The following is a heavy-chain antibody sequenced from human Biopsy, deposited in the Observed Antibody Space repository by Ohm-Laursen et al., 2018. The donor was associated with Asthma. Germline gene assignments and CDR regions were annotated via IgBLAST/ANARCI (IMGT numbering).Heavy chain of an antibody. CDR3: ARGDSSNWSHYYFDY. V-gene: IGHV3-53*01. Sequence: SLRLPCSAFGFNFSNFAIHWVRQAPGKGLEWVSVIYSGGTSHTADSVRGRFTISRDYSKNTLYLQMHSLRAEDTAVYYCARGDSSNWSHYYFDYWGQGTLVTVSS. CDR2: IYSGGTS. J-gene: IGHJ4*02. D-gene: IGHD3-22*01. CDR1: GFNFSNFA.